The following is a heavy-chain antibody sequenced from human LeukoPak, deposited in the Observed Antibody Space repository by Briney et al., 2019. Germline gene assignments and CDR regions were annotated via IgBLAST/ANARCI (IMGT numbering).Heavy chain of an antibody. CDR3: ARVREEANSGYPDY. Sequence: PSETLSLTCAVYGGSFSGYYWSWIRQPPAKGLEWIGEINHSGSTNYNPSLKSRVTISVDTSKNQFSLKLSSVTAADTAVYYCARVREEANSGYPDYWGQGTPVTVSS. CDR2: INHSGST. D-gene: IGHD3-22*01. J-gene: IGHJ4*02. V-gene: IGHV4-34*01. CDR1: GGSFSGYY.